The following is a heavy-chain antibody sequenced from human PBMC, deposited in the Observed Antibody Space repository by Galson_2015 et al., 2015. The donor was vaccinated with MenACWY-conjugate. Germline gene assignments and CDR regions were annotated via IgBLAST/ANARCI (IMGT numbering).Heavy chain of an antibody. V-gene: IGHV3-43*02. J-gene: IGHJ4*02. CDR3: AKDGRDTGQPQYLDS. CDR2: ISGNGDHT. CDR1: GFTFGEYA. Sequence: SLRLSCAATGFTFGEYAVHWVRRTPGKGVEWVALISGNGDHTYYTDSVKGRFTISRDNSRNSLFLQMSSLRSEDTALYYCAKDGRDTGQPQYLDSWGQGTLVTVSS. D-gene: IGHD5-18*01.